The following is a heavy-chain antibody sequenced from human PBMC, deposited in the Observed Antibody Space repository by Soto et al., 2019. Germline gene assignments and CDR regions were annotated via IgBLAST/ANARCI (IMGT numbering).Heavy chain of an antibody. D-gene: IGHD3-22*01. CDR3: ARDLSFYDSSRYPRTEPFEI. Sequence: QLQLVQSGGEVKRPGASVRVSCKASGYLFINHAISWVRQAPGQGLEWMGWVSAYNGKTDYANKFQGRVTLTTDTSTDTAYMELRSLRSDDTALYYCARDLSFYDSSRYPRTEPFEIWGQGTMVIVSS. J-gene: IGHJ3*02. V-gene: IGHV1-18*04. CDR2: VSAYNGKT. CDR1: GYLFINHA.